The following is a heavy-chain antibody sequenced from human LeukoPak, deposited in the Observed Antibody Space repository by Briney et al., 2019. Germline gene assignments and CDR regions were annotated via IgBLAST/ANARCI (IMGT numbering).Heavy chain of an antibody. J-gene: IGHJ4*02. V-gene: IGHV3-21*01. CDR1: GFTFSSYS. CDR2: ISSSSSYI. Sequence: GGSLRLSCAASGFTFSSYSMNWVRQAPGKGLEWVSSISSSSSYIYYADSVKGRFTISRDNAKNSLYLQMNSLRAEDTAVYYCARDPKEYYYDSSGSYWGQGTLVTVSS. CDR3: ARDPKEYYYDSSGSY. D-gene: IGHD3-22*01.